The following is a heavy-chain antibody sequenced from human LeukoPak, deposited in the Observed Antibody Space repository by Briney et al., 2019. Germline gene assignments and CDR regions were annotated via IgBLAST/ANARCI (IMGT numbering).Heavy chain of an antibody. CDR2: ISYDGSNK. D-gene: IGHD3-3*01. V-gene: IGHV3-30*18. J-gene: IGHJ6*02. CDR1: GFTFSSYG. Sequence: GGSLRLSCAASGFTFSSYGMPWVRQAPGKGLEWVAVISYDGSNKYYADSVKGRVTISRDNSKNTLYLQMNSLRAEDTAVYYCAKDHTITIFGVVPPPYGMDVWGQGTTVTVSS. CDR3: AKDHTITIFGVVPPPYGMDV.